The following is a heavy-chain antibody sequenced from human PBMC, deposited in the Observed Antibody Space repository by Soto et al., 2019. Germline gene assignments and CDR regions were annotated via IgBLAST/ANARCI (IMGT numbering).Heavy chain of an antibody. D-gene: IGHD3-22*01. CDR2: ITPIFGTA. V-gene: IGHV1-69*01. Sequence: ASVKVSCKASGGTFSTSTISWVRQAPGQGLEWVGGITPIFGTASFAQKFQGRVTITADESTSTAYMELSSLRSEDTAMYYCARDGTLYDSSGYYYLYWGQGTLVTVSS. J-gene: IGHJ4*02. CDR3: ARDGTLYDSSGYYYLY. CDR1: GGTFSTST.